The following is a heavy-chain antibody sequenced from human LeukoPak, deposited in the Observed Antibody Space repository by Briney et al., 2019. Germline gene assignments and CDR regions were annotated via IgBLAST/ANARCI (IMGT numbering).Heavy chain of an antibody. Sequence: SETLSLTCTVSGGSISSYYWSWIRQPPGKGLEWIGYIYYSGSTNYNPSLKSRVTISVDTSKNQFSLKLSSVTAADTAVYYCAVRMGYSYGTFDYWGQGTLVTVSS. CDR2: IYYSGST. CDR1: GGSISSYY. J-gene: IGHJ4*02. CDR3: AVRMGYSYGTFDY. D-gene: IGHD5-18*01. V-gene: IGHV4-59*12.